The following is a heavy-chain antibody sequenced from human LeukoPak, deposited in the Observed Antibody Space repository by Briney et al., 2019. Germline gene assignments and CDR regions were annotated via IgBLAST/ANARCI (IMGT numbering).Heavy chain of an antibody. D-gene: IGHD3-10*01. Sequence: SETLSLTCTVSGGSISSYYWSWIRQPPGKGLEWIGYIYYSGSTNYNPSLKSRVTISVDTSKNQFSLKLSSVTAADTAVYYCARHGSYGSGSYFAQNWGQGTLVTVSS. V-gene: IGHV4-59*01. J-gene: IGHJ4*02. CDR1: GGSISSYY. CDR3: ARHGSYGSGSYFAQN. CDR2: IYYSGST.